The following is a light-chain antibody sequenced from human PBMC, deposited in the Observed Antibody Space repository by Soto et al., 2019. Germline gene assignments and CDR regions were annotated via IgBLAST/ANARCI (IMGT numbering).Light chain of an antibody. J-gene: IGLJ2*01. CDR3: SSYRSGSTPVL. Sequence: QSALTQPASVSGSPGQSITISCTGTSSDVGDYNYVSWYQQHPGKAPKLMIYEVSNRPSGVSNRFSGSKSGNTASLTISGLQAEDEADYYCSSYRSGSTPVLFGGGTKVTVL. CDR1: SSDVGDYNY. CDR2: EVS. V-gene: IGLV2-14*01.